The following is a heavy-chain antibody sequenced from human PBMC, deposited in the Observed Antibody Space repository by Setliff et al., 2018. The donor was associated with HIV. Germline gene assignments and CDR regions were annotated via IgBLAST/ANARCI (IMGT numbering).Heavy chain of an antibody. CDR3: ARETRSGWYDLAY. D-gene: IGHD6-19*01. V-gene: IGHV4-59*11. CDR2: IYYTGST. CDR1: GGSISNHY. Sequence: KTSETLSLTCGVSGGSISNHYWSWIRQPPGKGLEWIGYIYYTGSTNYNPSLRGRVTISVDTSKKQFSLKLSSVTAADTAVYFCARETRSGWYDLAYWGQGTLVTVSS. J-gene: IGHJ4*02.